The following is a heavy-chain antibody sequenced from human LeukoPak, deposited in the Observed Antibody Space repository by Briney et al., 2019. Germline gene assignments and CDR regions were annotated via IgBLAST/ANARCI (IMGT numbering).Heavy chain of an antibody. Sequence: GGSLRLSCAASGFTFSSYAMSWVRQAPGKGLEWVSAISGSGGSTYYADSVKGRFTISRDNSKNTLYLQMNSLRAEDTAVYYCAKDQYYYDSRTYFDYWGQGILVTVSS. CDR2: ISGSGGST. V-gene: IGHV3-23*01. J-gene: IGHJ4*02. D-gene: IGHD3-22*01. CDR3: AKDQYYYDSRTYFDY. CDR1: GFTFSSYA.